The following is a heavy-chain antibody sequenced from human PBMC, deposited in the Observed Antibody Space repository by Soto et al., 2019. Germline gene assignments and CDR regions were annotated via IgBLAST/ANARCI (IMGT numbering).Heavy chain of an antibody. CDR3: ARGVNSGDFWSGYYTGIGYYYYYMDV. CDR2: INPNSGGT. J-gene: IGHJ6*03. V-gene: IGHV1-2*04. D-gene: IGHD3-3*01. Sequence: ASVKVSCKASGYTFTGYYMHWVRQAPGQGLEWMGWINPNSGGTNYAQKFQGWVTMTRDTSISTAYMELSRLRSDDTAVYYCARGVNSGDFWSGYYTGIGYYYYYMDVWGKGTTVTVSS. CDR1: GYTFTGYY.